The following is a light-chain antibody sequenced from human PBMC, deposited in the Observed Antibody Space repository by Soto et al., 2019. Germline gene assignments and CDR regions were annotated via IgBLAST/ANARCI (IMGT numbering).Light chain of an antibody. J-gene: IGKJ1*01. CDR3: QESYTPAET. Sequence: DIQVTQSPSSLSASVGDSVTLSCQTSQRVDSYIHWYQHQSRKPPKLLIYAASTLQDGVPSRFSGGGSGTAYSLIIAALQPGDSATYYGQESYTPAETCGQGTKM. CDR1: QRVDSY. V-gene: IGKV1-39*01. CDR2: AAS.